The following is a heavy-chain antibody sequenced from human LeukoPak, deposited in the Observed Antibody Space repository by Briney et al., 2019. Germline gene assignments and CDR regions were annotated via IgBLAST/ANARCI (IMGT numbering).Heavy chain of an antibody. D-gene: IGHD6-13*01. V-gene: IGHV4-39*07. CDR3: ARAGSSWYYWFDP. CDR2: IYTSGST. CDR1: GGSISSSSYY. J-gene: IGHJ5*02. Sequence: SETLSLTCTVSGGSISSSSYYWGWIRQPPGKGLEWIGSIYTSGSTNYNPSLKSRVTISVDTSKNQFSLKLSSVTAADTAVYYCARAGSSWYYWFDPWGQGTLVTVSS.